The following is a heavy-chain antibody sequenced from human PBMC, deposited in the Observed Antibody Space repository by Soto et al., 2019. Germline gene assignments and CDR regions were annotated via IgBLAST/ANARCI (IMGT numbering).Heavy chain of an antibody. CDR1: GYTFTSYD. CDR3: ARARRITMVRGTIDYYMDV. Sequence: ASVKVSCKASGYTFTSYDINWVRQATGQGLEWMGWMNPNSGNTGYAQKFQGRVTMTRNTSISTAYMELSSLRSEDTAVYYCARARRITMVRGTIDYYMDVCGKGTTVTVSS. D-gene: IGHD3-10*01. V-gene: IGHV1-8*01. CDR2: MNPNSGNT. J-gene: IGHJ6*03.